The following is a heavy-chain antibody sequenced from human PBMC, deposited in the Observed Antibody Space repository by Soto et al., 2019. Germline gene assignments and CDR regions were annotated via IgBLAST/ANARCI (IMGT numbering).Heavy chain of an antibody. CDR2: INPNTGVT. Sequence: QVQLVQSGAEVKRPGASVKVSCKASGYTFTGNYLHWVRQAPGQGLEWMGWINPNTGVTHYAQNFQSWVTMTRDTSTSTAYMELRSLKSDDTAVYYCAREFTSSRFDYWGQGSLVTV. J-gene: IGHJ4*02. D-gene: IGHD2-2*01. V-gene: IGHV1-2*04. CDR3: AREFTSSRFDY. CDR1: GYTFTGNY.